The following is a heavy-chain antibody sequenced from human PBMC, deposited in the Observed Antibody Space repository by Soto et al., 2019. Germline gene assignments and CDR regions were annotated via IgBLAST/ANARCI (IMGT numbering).Heavy chain of an antibody. CDR1: GGSISSDSYH. Sequence: SETLSLTCTVSGGSISSDSYHWGWIRQAPGKGLEWIGNTHYSGSAYYNPSLKSRVTISVDTSNSQVSLRLSSVTAADTAIYYCARTADWLDPWGQGTLVTVSS. J-gene: IGHJ5*02. V-gene: IGHV4-39*01. CDR3: ARTADWLDP. CDR2: THYSGSA.